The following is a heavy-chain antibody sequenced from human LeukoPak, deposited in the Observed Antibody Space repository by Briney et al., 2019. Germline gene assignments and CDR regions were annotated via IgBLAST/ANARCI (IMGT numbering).Heavy chain of an antibody. V-gene: IGHV4-31*03. CDR3: SRGLDSRKLGY. Sequence: SETLSLTCTVSGGSISSGGYYWNWIRQSPGKGLEWIGSIHPSGTLYNNPSLESRVTMSMDTSKNQFSLNLNSVTAADTAVYFCSRGLDSRKLGYWGQGTLVAVSS. J-gene: IGHJ4*02. CDR1: GGSISSGGYY. CDR2: IHPSGTL. D-gene: IGHD3-22*01.